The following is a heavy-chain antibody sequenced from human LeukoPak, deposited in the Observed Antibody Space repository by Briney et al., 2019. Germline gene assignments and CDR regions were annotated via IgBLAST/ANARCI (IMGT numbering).Heavy chain of an antibody. D-gene: IGHD3-22*01. V-gene: IGHV4-59*01. Sequence: SETLSLTCTVSGGSISSYYWSWIRQPPGKGLEWTGYIYYSGSTNYNPSLKSRVTISVDTSKNQFSLKLSSVTAADTAVYYCARVGYDSSGRTSPNTFDYWGQGTLVTVSS. CDR3: ARVGYDSSGRTSPNTFDY. CDR2: IYYSGST. CDR1: GGSISSYY. J-gene: IGHJ4*02.